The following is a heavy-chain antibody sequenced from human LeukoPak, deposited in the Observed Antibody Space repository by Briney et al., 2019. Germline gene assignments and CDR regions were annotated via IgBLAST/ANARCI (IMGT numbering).Heavy chain of an antibody. V-gene: IGHV3-30*02. CDR1: GFTFSSYG. Sequence: GGSLRLSCAASGFTFSSYGMHWVRQAPGKGLEWVAFIRYDGSNKYYADSVKGRFTISRDNSKNTLYLQMNSLRAEDTAVYYCAKSSSSWTDYYYYYYMDVWGKGTTVTISS. CDR3: AKSSSSWTDYYYYYYMDV. D-gene: IGHD6-13*01. CDR2: IRYDGSNK. J-gene: IGHJ6*03.